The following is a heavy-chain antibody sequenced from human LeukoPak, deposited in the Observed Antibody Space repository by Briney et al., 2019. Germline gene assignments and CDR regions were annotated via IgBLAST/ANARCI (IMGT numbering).Heavy chain of an antibody. J-gene: IGHJ6*02. CDR1: GFTFDDYT. CDR3: AKGPVGYYGMDV. V-gene: IGHV3-43*01. CDR2: ISGDGGST. Sequence: PGGSLRLSCAASGFTFDDYTMHWVRHAPAKGLEWVSLISGDGGSTYYADSVKGRFTISRDNSKNTLYLQMNSLRAEDTAVYYCAKGPVGYYGMDVWGQGTTVTVSS.